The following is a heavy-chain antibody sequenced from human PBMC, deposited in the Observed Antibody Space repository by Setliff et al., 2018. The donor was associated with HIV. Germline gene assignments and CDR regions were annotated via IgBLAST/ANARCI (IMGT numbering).Heavy chain of an antibody. V-gene: IGHV1-18*01. D-gene: IGHD3-3*01. CDR2: ISAYNGNT. CDR3: ARDRDNFWSGPFDY. CDR1: GYTFINYG. J-gene: IGHJ4*02. Sequence: ASVKVSCKASGYTFINYGISWVRQAPGQGLEWMGWISAYNGNTNYAQKFQGRVTMTTDTSTSTAYMEMRSLRSDDTAVYYCARDRDNFWSGPFDYWGQGTLVTVSS.